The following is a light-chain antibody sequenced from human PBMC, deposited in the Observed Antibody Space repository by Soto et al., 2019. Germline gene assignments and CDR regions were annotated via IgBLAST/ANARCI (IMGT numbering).Light chain of an antibody. V-gene: IGKV1-39*01. CDR1: QSISSY. CDR3: QQSYDTPFT. J-gene: IGKJ3*01. CDR2: AVS. Sequence: DIQMTQSPSSLSASIGDRVTITCRSSQSISSYLNWYQQKPGKAPKLLMYAVSTLQSGVPSRFSGSGSGTDFTLPISSLQPEDFATYFCQQSYDTPFTFGPGTKVDIK.